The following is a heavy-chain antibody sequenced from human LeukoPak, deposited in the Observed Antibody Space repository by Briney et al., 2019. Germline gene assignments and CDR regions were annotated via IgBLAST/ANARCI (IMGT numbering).Heavy chain of an antibody. CDR1: GFILSTSE. CDR3: ATSLRGWGTYHFMNV. D-gene: IGHD6-19*01. Sequence: PGGSLRLSCVASGFILSTSEMNWVRQAPGRGLEWVAFIASDGTIYYADYVKGRFTLSRDNAKNSLYLQIQSLSAEDTAGYYCATSLRGWGTYHFMNVWGKGTTVTISS. CDR2: IASDGTI. J-gene: IGHJ6*03. V-gene: IGHV3-48*03.